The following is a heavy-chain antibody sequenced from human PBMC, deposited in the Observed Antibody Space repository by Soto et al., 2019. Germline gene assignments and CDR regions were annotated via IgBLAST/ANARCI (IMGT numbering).Heavy chain of an antibody. CDR2: IKQDGSEK. D-gene: IGHD2-2*02. CDR1: GFTFSSYW. CDR3: ARDSDGIVVVPAAIGCMDA. J-gene: IGHJ6*02. Sequence: GGSLRLSCAASGFTFSSYWMSWVRQAPGKGLEWVANIKQDGSEKYYVDSVKGRFTISRDNAKNSLYLQMNSLRAEDTAVYYCARDSDGIVVVPAAIGCMDAWGQGTTVTVSS. V-gene: IGHV3-7*01.